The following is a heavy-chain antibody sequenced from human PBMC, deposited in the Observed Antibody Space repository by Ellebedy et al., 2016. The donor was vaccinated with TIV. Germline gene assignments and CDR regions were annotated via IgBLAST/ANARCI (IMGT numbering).Heavy chain of an antibody. V-gene: IGHV3-23*01. CDR1: GFTFSSYA. D-gene: IGHD3-16*01. CDR3: AKDQVGGDGRWVFDI. J-gene: IGHJ3*02. CDR2: ISSTGSRT. Sequence: ESLKISCAASGFTFSSYAMSWVRQAPGKGLDWVSTISSTGSRTYYADSVEGRFIISRDNSKKTLYLQMNSLRAEDTAIYYCAKDQVGGDGRWVFDIWGQGTMVTVSS.